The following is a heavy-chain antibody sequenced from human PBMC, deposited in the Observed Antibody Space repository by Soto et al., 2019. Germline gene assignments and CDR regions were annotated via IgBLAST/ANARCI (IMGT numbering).Heavy chain of an antibody. V-gene: IGHV4-4*07. CDR3: ARDEVTGTPPNYYYYGMDV. Sequence: SETLSLTCTVSGGSISSYYWSWIRQPAGKGLEWIGHIYTSGSTNYNPSLKSRVTMSVDTSKNQFSLKLSSVTAADTAVYYCARDEVTGTPPNYYYYGMDVWGQGTTVTV. CDR2: IYTSGST. J-gene: IGHJ6*02. D-gene: IGHD2-8*02. CDR1: GGSISSYY.